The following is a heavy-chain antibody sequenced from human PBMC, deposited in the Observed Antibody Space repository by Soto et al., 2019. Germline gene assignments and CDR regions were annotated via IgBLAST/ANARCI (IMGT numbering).Heavy chain of an antibody. CDR1: GFTFSSYG. Sequence: GSLRLSCAASGFTFSSYGMHWVRQAPGKGLEGVAVIWYDGSNKYYADSVKGRFTTSRDNSKKTLYLQMNSLRAEDTAVYYCPRHRGREAPAPLGWFDPWCQGTLVNVS. CDR3: PRHRGREAPAPLGWFDP. CDR2: IWYDGSNK. V-gene: IGHV3-33*01. J-gene: IGHJ5*02. D-gene: IGHD3-10*01.